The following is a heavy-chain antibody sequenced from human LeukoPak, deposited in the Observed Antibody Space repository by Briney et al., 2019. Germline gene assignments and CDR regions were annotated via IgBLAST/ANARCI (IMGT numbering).Heavy chain of an antibody. J-gene: IGHJ4*02. CDR2: INHSGST. V-gene: IGHV4-34*01. CDR3: ARVGGMAVALDY. D-gene: IGHD6-19*01. Sequence: SETLSLTCAVYGGSFSGYYWSWIRQPPGKGLEWIGEINHSGSTNYNPSLKSRVTISVDTSKNQFSLKLSSVTAADTAVYYCARVGGMAVALDYWGQGTLVTVSS. CDR1: GGSFSGYY.